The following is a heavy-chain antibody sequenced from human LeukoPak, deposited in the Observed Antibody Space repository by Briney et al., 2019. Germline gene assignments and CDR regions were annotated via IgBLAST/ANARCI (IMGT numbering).Heavy chain of an antibody. Sequence: GGSLRLSCAASGFTFSSYSMNWVRQAPGKGLEWVSSISSSSSYIYYADSVKGRFTISRDNAKNSLYLQMNSLRAEDTAVYYCAKDKQLWLISPPDYWGQGTLVTVSS. CDR2: ISSSSSYI. CDR3: AKDKQLWLISPPDY. D-gene: IGHD5-18*01. V-gene: IGHV3-21*01. J-gene: IGHJ4*02. CDR1: GFTFSSYS.